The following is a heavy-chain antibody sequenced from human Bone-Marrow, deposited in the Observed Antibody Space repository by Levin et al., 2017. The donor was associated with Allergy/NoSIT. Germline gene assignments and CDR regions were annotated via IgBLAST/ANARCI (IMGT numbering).Heavy chain of an antibody. V-gene: IGHV4-4*07. CDR3: ARDDITVAGTAFDI. CDR2: IYSSGTT. Sequence: KAGGSLRLSCTVSGGSISSYYWIWIRQPAGKGLEWIGRIYSSGTTNYNPSLKSRLTMSVDTSQNQFFLKLTSVTAADTAVYYCARDDITVAGTAFDIWGQGTMVTVSS. D-gene: IGHD6-19*01. CDR1: GGSISSYY. J-gene: IGHJ3*02.